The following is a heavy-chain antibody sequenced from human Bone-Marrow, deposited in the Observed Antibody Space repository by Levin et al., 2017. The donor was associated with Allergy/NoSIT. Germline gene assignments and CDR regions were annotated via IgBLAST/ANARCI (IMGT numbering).Heavy chain of an antibody. Sequence: LRLSCTISGFIFADYAMNWVRQTPGKGLEWIGCIYYLGHTYYDRSLKSRVAISVDTSKNQLSLKLRSVTAADTAVYYCARGGMYYHDSSGYPFDFWGQGTQVTVSS. V-gene: IGHV4-30-4*08. D-gene: IGHD3-22*01. CDR3: ARGGMYYHDSSGYPFDF. CDR1: GFIFADYA. CDR2: IYYLGHT. J-gene: IGHJ4*02.